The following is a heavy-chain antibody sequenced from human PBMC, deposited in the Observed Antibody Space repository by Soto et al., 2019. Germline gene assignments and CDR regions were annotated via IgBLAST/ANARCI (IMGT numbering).Heavy chain of an antibody. J-gene: IGHJ6*02. CDR2: INAGNGNT. CDR3: ASSYSNYALIDYYYYGMDG. D-gene: IGHD4-4*01. CDR1: GYTFTSYA. V-gene: IGHV1-3*01. Sequence: QVQLVQSGAEVKKPGASVKVSCKASGYTFTSYAMHWVRQAPGQRLEWMGWINAGNGNTKYSQKFQVRVTITRDTSASTAYMELSSLRSEDTAVYYCASSYSNYALIDYYYYGMDGWGQGTTVTVSS.